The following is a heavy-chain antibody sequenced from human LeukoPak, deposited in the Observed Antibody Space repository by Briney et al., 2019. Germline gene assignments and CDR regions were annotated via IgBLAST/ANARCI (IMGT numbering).Heavy chain of an antibody. CDR3: ASGVKCSGGSCYYFDY. CDR1: GFTFSGFG. V-gene: IGHV3-48*01. J-gene: IGHJ4*02. CDR2: ISSDSTI. D-gene: IGHD2-15*01. Sequence: AGGSLRLSCAASGFTFSGFGMNWVRQAPGKGLEWVSYISSDSTIYYADSVKGRFTISRDNAKNSLYLQMNSLRAEDTAVYYCASGVKCSGGSCYYFDYWGQGTLVTVSS.